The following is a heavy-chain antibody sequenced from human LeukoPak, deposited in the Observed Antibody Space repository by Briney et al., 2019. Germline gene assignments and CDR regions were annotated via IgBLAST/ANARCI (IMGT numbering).Heavy chain of an antibody. CDR3: ARAEQQLVYGMDV. D-gene: IGHD6-13*01. Sequence: GGSLRLSCAASGFTFSSYEMNWVRQAPGKGLEWVSYISSSSSTIYYADSVKGRFTISRDNAKNSLYLQMNSLRAEDTAVYYCARAEQQLVYGMDVWGQGTTVTVSS. V-gene: IGHV3-48*03. CDR2: ISSSSSTI. CDR1: GFTFSSYE. J-gene: IGHJ6*02.